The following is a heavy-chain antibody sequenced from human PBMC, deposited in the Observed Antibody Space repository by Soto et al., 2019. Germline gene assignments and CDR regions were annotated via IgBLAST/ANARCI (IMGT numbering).Heavy chain of an antibody. CDR1: GFTFSSYG. Sequence: GGSLRLSCAASGFTFSSYGMHWVRQAPGKGLEWVAVISYDGSNKYYADSVKGRFTISRDNSKNTLYLQMNSLRAEDTAVYYCATRGPAWGQGALVTVSS. CDR2: ISYDGSNK. V-gene: IGHV3-30*03. D-gene: IGHD2-2*01. J-gene: IGHJ4*02. CDR3: ATRGPA.